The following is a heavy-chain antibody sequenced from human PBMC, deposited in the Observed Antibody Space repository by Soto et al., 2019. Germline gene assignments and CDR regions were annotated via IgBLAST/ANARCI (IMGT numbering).Heavy chain of an antibody. CDR1: GGSVNSGSYY. D-gene: IGHD1-1*01. J-gene: IGHJ3*02. CDR3: ARVERGTATTVVDAFDI. CDR2: MSHSGGT. Sequence: QVQLQQWGAGLLKPSETLSLTCAVFGGSVNSGSYYWSWIRQPPGKGLEWIGEMSHSGGTHFNPSLKSRVTISVDTSKNQFALKMSSVTAAGTALYYCARVERGTATTVVDAFDIWGPGTMVTVSS. V-gene: IGHV4-34*01.